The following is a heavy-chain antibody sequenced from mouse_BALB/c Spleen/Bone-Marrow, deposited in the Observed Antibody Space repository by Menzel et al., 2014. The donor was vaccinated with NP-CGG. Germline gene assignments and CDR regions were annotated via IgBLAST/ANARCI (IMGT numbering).Heavy chain of an antibody. Sequence: VQLQQSGAELARPGASVKMSCKASGYTFTSYTIQWVKQGPGQGLEWIGYISPSNEYSDYNQKFKDKTTLTADKSSSTAYMQLSSLTSEDSGVYYCAREARTGAWFANWGQGTLVTVSA. CDR1: GYTFTSYT. J-gene: IGHJ3*01. CDR2: ISPSNEYS. V-gene: IGHV1-4*02. D-gene: IGHD4-1*01. CDR3: AREARTGAWFAN.